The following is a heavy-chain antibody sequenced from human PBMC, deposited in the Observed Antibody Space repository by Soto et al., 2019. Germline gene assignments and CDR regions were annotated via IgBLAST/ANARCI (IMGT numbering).Heavy chain of an antibody. J-gene: IGHJ4*02. V-gene: IGHV4-59*01. CDR2: IYYSGST. Sequence: SETLSLTCTVSGGSISSYYWSWIRQPPGKGLEWIGYIYYSGSTNYNPSLKSRVTISVDTSKNKFSLKLSSVTAADTAVYYCARGYSGPHFDYWVQGTLVTVFS. D-gene: IGHD3-10*01. CDR1: GGSISSYY. CDR3: ARGYSGPHFDY.